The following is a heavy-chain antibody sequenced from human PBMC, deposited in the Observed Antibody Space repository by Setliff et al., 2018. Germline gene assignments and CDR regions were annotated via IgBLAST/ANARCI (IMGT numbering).Heavy chain of an antibody. Sequence: GGSLRLSCAASGFTFSNYWMSWVRQAPGKGLEWVSSISSSSSYIYYADSVKGRFTISRDNAKNSLYLQMNSLRAEDTAVYYCARDKRPWSGPIDYWGQGTLVTVSS. CDR2: ISSSSSYI. CDR1: GFTFSNYW. V-gene: IGHV3-21*01. J-gene: IGHJ4*02. CDR3: ARDKRPWSGPIDY. D-gene: IGHD3-3*01.